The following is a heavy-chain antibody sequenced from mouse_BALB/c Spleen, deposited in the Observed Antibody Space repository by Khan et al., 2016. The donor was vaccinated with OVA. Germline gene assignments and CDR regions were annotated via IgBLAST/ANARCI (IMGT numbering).Heavy chain of an antibody. Sequence: EVQLVESGGDLVKPGGSLKLSCAVSGFTFSSYGMSWVRQTLDKRLEWVATISSGGHYTYFPASVRGRFTISRDNAKNTLYLQMSSLKSEDTAMNYCARSVTTGKGDYYAMDYWGQGTSVTVSS. V-gene: IGHV5-6*01. J-gene: IGHJ4*01. CDR1: GFTFSSYG. CDR2: ISSGGHYT. CDR3: ARSVTTGKGDYYAMDY. D-gene: IGHD1-1*01.